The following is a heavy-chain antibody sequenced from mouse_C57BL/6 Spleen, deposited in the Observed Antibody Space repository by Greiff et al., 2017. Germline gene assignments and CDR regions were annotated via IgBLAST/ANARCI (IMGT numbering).Heavy chain of an antibody. V-gene: IGHV1-54*01. CDR3: ARSRDGSSYVYAMDY. CDR2: INPGSGGT. D-gene: IGHD1-1*01. J-gene: IGHJ4*01. Sequence: VQLQQSGAELVRPGTSVKVSCKASGYAFTNYLIEWVKQRPGQGLEWIGVINPGSGGTNYNEKFKGKATLTADKSSSTAYMQLSSLTSEDSAVYFCARSRDGSSYVYAMDYWGQGTSVTVSS. CDR1: GYAFTNYL.